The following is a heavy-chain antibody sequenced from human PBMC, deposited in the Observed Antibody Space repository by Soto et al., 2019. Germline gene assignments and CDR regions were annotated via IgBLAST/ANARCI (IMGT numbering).Heavy chain of an antibody. D-gene: IGHD4-17*01. CDR1: GFTFDDYA. J-gene: IGHJ4*02. CDR3: AKGASTTVFAFNDY. CDR2: ISWNSGNL. Sequence: EVQLVESGGGLVQPGRSLRLSCAASGFTFDDYAMHWVRQPPGKGLEWVSSISWNSGNLGYADSVKGRFTISRDNAKNSLYLQMNSLRGEDTALYYCAKGASTTVFAFNDYWGQETLVTVSS. V-gene: IGHV3-9*01.